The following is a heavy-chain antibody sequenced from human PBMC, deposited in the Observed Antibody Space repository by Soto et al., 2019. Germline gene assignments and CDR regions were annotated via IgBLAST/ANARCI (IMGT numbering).Heavy chain of an antibody. Sequence: GGSLRLSCAASGFTFDDYAMHWVRQAPGKGLEWVSGISWNGGNIGYAVSVKDRFTISRDNAKNSLYLQMDSLRAEDTALYCCAKDYCSSTSCHSDHWGQGTLVTVSS. D-gene: IGHD2-2*01. CDR1: GFTFDDYA. V-gene: IGHV3-9*01. J-gene: IGHJ4*02. CDR2: ISWNGGNI. CDR3: AKDYCSSTSCHSDH.